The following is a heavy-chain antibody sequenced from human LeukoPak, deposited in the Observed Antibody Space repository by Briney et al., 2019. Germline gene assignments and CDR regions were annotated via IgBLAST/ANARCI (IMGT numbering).Heavy chain of an antibody. CDR3: ARDSVVGAQYYFDY. CDR1: GFTFSSYS. CDR2: ISSSSSYI. Sequence: PGGSLRLSCAASGFTFSSYSMNWVRQAPGKGLEWVSSISSSSSYIYYVDSVKGRFTISRDNAKNSLYLQMNSLRAEDTAVYYCARDSVVGAQYYFDYWGQGTLVTVSS. J-gene: IGHJ4*02. V-gene: IGHV3-21*01. D-gene: IGHD1-26*01.